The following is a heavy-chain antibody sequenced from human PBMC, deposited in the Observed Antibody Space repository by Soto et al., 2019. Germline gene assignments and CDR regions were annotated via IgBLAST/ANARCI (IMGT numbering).Heavy chain of an antibody. CDR3: ACLDGYNRYFDL. Sequence: QVQLQESDSGLVKPSQTLSLTCAVSGGSISTGGCSWSWIRLPPGRALEWIGYIFDTGKTYYSASVKSRVTMSVDRAQNQFSLRLESVTAADTAMYFCACLDGYNRYFDLWGRGTLVAVSS. CDR1: GGSISTGGCS. D-gene: IGHD5-12*01. J-gene: IGHJ2*01. CDR2: IFDTGKT. V-gene: IGHV4-30-2*01.